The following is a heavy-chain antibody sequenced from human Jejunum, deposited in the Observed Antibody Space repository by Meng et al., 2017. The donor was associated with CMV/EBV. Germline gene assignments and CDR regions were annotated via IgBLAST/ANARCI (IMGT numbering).Heavy chain of an antibody. CDR1: FIFSTYS. Sequence: FIFSTYSMHWVRQTPVKGLEWVAFIRFDGNDKRYVDSVKGRFTISRDNSKDTVYLEMNSLRLEDTAVYYCAKDFYSDFLGEVFDYWGQGTLVTVPQ. CDR2: IRFDGNDK. J-gene: IGHJ4*02. V-gene: IGHV3-30*02. D-gene: IGHD2-15*01. CDR3: AKDFYSDFLGEVFDY.